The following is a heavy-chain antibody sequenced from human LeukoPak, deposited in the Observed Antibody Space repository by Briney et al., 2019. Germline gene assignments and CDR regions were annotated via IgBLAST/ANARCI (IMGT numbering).Heavy chain of an antibody. CDR2: INHSGST. CDR3: AVAAAAFQH. Sequence: SESLSLTCAVYGGSFSGYYWSWIRQPPGKGLEWIGEINHSGSTNYNPSLKSRVTISVDTSKNQFSLKLSSVTAADTAVYYCAVAAAAFQHWGQGTLVTVSS. CDR1: GGSFSGYY. D-gene: IGHD6-13*01. V-gene: IGHV4-34*01. J-gene: IGHJ1*01.